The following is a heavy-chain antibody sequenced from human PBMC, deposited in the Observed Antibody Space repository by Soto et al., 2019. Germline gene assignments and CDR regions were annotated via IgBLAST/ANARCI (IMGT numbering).Heavy chain of an antibody. CDR3: ARLEKSVAKTFDY. CDR1: GGSISSNSDY. D-gene: IGHD3-3*01. V-gene: IGHV4-39*01. CDR2: INYSGNT. J-gene: IGHJ4*02. Sequence: PSQTLSLTCTVSGGSISSNSDYWGWIRQPPGKGLEYIGSINYSGNTYYNPSLKSRVTISVDTSKNQFSLKLRSVTAADTAVFYCARLEKSVAKTFDYWGQGTLVTVSS.